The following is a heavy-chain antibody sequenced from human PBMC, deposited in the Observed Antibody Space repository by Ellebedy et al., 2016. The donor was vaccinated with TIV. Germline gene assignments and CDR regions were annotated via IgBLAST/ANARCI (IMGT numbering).Heavy chain of an antibody. D-gene: IGHD1-26*01. V-gene: IGHV4-39*01. CDR1: GGSISTTDFY. CDR2: ISYSGNT. Sequence: MPSETLSLTCSVSGGSISTTDFYWGWGWIRRPPGKGLEWIGTISYSGNTYYNASLKSRVTMSTDNSKNQFSLKLNSVTAADTAVYYCARREGARVGWFDPWGQGTLVTVSS. CDR3: ARREGARVGWFDP. J-gene: IGHJ5*02.